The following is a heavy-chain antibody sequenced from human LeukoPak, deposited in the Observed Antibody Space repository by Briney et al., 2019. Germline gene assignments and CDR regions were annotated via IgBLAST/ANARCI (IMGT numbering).Heavy chain of an antibody. V-gene: IGHV4-39*07. Sequence: SETLSLTCTVSGGSISSSSYYWGWIRQPPGKGLEWIGSIYYSGSTYYNPSLKSRVTISVDTSKNQFSLKLSSVTAADTAVYYCARDPFYCGGDCYSAPWFPLYYYYYYMDVWGKGTTVTVSS. CDR2: IYYSGST. J-gene: IGHJ6*03. CDR3: ARDPFYCGGDCYSAPWFPLYYYYYYMDV. CDR1: GGSISSSSYY. D-gene: IGHD2-21*02.